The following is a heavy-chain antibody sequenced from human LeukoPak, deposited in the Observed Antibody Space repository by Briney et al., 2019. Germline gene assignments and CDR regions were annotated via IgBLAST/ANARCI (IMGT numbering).Heavy chain of an antibody. CDR3: ARERGHQLLPPTWTHTGIFDF. D-gene: IGHD2-8*02. CDR2: LHHPDIT. V-gene: IGHV4-38-2*02. Sequence: SETLSLTCGVSGYSINDGYFWGWLREPPGKGLEWTATLHHPDITHYNPSLDSRVTISLDRSKNQFSLRLSSVTAADTAIYYCARERGHQLLPPTWTHTGIFDFWGQGSLVTVSS. CDR1: GYSINDGYF. J-gene: IGHJ4*02.